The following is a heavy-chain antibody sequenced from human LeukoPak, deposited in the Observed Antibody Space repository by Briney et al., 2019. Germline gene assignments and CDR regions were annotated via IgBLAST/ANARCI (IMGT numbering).Heavy chain of an antibody. CDR3: ATSSGWYFDY. Sequence: GGTLRLSCAASGFTFSSYEMNWVRQAPGKGLEWVSYISSSGSTIYYADSVKGRFTISRDNAKNSLYLQMNSLRAEDTALYYCATSSGWYFDYWGQGTLVTVSS. V-gene: IGHV3-48*03. D-gene: IGHD6-19*01. CDR2: ISSSGSTI. J-gene: IGHJ4*02. CDR1: GFTFSSYE.